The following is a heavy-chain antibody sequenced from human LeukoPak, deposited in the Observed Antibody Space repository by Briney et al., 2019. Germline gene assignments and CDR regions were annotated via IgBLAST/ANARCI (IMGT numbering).Heavy chain of an antibody. CDR1: GFSSSTYA. CDR3: AKAEGKNPTGGRWLD. Sequence: GGSLRLSCAGSGFSSSTYAMTWVRQAPGMGLESVSAISGSGGYTYYADSVKGRFTISRDNSKNTLYLQMNSLRAEDTAIYYCAKAEGKNPTGGRWLDWGQGTLVTVSS. CDR2: ISGSGGYT. J-gene: IGHJ4*02. D-gene: IGHD6-19*01. V-gene: IGHV3-23*01.